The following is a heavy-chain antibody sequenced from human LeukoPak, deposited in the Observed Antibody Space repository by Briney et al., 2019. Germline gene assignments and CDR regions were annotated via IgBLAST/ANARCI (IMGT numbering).Heavy chain of an antibody. CDR3: ASQPYYFDSSGYYDY. CDR2: INPNTGGT. Sequence: WGPVQVSCKASGYTFSGYYMHWVRQAPGQGLEWVGWINPNTGGTNYAQKFQGRVTMTRDTSISTTYMELSRLRSDDTAVYYCASQPYYFDSSGYYDYWGQGTLVTVSS. CDR1: GYTFSGYY. D-gene: IGHD3-22*01. V-gene: IGHV1-2*02. J-gene: IGHJ4*02.